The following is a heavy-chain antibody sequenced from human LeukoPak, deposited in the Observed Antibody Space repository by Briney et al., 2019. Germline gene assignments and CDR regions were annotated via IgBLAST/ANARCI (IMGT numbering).Heavy chain of an antibody. CDR1: GGSISSYY. J-gene: IGHJ4*02. CDR2: IYYSGST. V-gene: IGHV4-59*01. D-gene: IGHD5-18*01. CDR3: ARERVTRALRSAFDY. Sequence: SETLSLTCTVSGGSISSYYWSWIRQPPGKGLEWIGYIYYSGSTNYNPSLTSRVTISVDTSKNQFSLKLSSVTAADTAVYYCARERVTRALRSAFDYWGQGTLVTVSS.